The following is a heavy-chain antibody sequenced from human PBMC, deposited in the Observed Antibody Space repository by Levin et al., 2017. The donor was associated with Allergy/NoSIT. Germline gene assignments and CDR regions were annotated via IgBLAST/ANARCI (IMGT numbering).Heavy chain of an antibody. V-gene: IGHV4-34*01. Sequence: SETLSLTCAVYGGSFSGYYWSWIRQPPGKGLEWIGEINHSGSTNYNPSLKSRVTISADTSKNQFSLRLTSVTAADTALYYCARDTLVTTIRVYAFDIWGRGTMVTVSS. D-gene: IGHD5-12*01. CDR2: INHSGST. CDR1: GGSFSGYY. CDR3: ARDTLVTTIRVYAFDI. J-gene: IGHJ3*02.